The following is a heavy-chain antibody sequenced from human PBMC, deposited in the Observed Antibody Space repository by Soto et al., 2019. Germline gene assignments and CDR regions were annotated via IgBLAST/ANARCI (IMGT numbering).Heavy chain of an antibody. J-gene: IGHJ4*02. V-gene: IGHV3-30*18. CDR2: ISYDGSNK. CDR3: AKGSLPTG. Sequence: QVQLVESGGGVVQPGRSLRLSCAASGFTFSSYGMHWVRQAPGKGLEWVAVISYDGSNKYYADSVKGRFTISRDNSKNTLYLQMNSLRAEDTAVYYCAKGSLPTGWGQGTLVTVSS. CDR1: GFTFSSYG. D-gene: IGHD1-26*01.